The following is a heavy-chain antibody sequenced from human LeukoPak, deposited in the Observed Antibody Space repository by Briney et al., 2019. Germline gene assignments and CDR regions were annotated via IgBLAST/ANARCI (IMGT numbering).Heavy chain of an antibody. CDR2: LYSDGNT. CDR3: ARAGTYGGYKVFDN. J-gene: IGHJ5*02. Sequence: PGGSLRLSCAASGFTVITNDMTWVRQAPGKGLEWVSVLYSDGNTKYADSVQGRFTISRDNSKNTLYLEMNSLSPDDTAVYYCARAGTYGGYKVFDNWGQGTPVTVSS. CDR1: GFTVITND. V-gene: IGHV3-53*01. D-gene: IGHD5-12*01.